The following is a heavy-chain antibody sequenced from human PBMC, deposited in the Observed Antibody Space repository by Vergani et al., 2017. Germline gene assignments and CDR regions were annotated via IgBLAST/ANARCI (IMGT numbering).Heavy chain of an antibody. D-gene: IGHD1-26*01. Sequence: EVQLLESGGGLVQPGGSLRLSCAASGFTFSSYAMSWVRQAPGKGLEWVSAISGSGCSTYYADSVKGRVPVSRDNSKNTLYLQVNSLRAEDTAVYYCAKGLTEWELYFDYWGQGTLVTVSS. CDR1: GFTFSSYA. J-gene: IGHJ4*02. V-gene: IGHV3-23*01. CDR3: AKGLTEWELYFDY. CDR2: ISGSGCST.